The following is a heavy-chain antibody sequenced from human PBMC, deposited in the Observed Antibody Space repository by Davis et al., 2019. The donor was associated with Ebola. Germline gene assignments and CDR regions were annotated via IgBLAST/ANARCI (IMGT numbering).Heavy chain of an antibody. Sequence: GESLKISCAASGFTFSSYWMYWVRQTPGKGLVWVSRINGDGNTIGYADSVKGRFTISRDNAKNTLYLQMNNLRVEDTAVYYCATLPGYYWGQGTLVTVSS. CDR2: INGDGNTI. J-gene: IGHJ4*02. V-gene: IGHV3-74*01. D-gene: IGHD1-26*01. CDR3: ATLPGYY. CDR1: GFTFSSYW.